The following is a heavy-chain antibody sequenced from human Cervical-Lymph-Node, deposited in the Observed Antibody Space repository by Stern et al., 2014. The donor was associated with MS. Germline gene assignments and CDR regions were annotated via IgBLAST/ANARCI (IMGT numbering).Heavy chain of an antibody. CDR3: ARGYSSSSSDWFDP. J-gene: IGHJ5*02. D-gene: IGHD6-6*01. Sequence: EVQLLESGGGVVRPGGSLRLSCVASGFSFDDYGMNWVRQVPGKGLEGGSNINWNGGSTLYVDSVKGRFTISRDNAKNSLYLQMYSLRAEDTALYYCARGYSSSSSDWFDPWGQGTLVTVSS. V-gene: IGHV3-20*04. CDR2: INWNGGST. CDR1: GFSFDDYG.